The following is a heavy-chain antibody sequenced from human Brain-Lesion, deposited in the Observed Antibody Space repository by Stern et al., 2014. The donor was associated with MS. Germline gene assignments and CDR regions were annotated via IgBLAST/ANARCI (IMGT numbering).Heavy chain of an antibody. V-gene: IGHV1-8*01. CDR3: ARAVRNQLLSEY. CDR1: GYTFSSYD. Sequence: VQLVESGAEVKKPGASVKVSCKASGYTFSSYDITWVRQASGHGLEWMGWMNPYSGNTGYAQKFKGRVPMTSAPSISTVYMELTSLTSDDTAVYFCARAVRNQLLSEYGGQGTLVPVSS. J-gene: IGHJ4*02. CDR2: MNPYSGNT. D-gene: IGHD2-2*01.